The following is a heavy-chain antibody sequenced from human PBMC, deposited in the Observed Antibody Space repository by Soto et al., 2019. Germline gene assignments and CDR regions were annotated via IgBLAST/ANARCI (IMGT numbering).Heavy chain of an antibody. D-gene: IGHD1-20*01. CDR3: AHRRGGYNWDDGYFDF. J-gene: IGHJ4*02. CDR2: TYWDDEN. CDR1: GFLFSSSGVG. Sequence: QITLKESGPTLVEPTQTLTLTCTLSGFLFSSSGVGVGWIRQPPGKALEWLAFTYWDDENRYNPSLKSRLSVFKATTDTLAGLLLTNMDPVDTATYYCAHRRGGYNWDDGYFDFWGQGILVTVSS. V-gene: IGHV2-5*02.